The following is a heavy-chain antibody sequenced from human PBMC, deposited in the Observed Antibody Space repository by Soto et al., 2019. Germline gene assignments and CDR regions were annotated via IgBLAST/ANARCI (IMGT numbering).Heavy chain of an antibody. J-gene: IGHJ4*02. D-gene: IGHD4-17*01. Sequence: QVQLVESGGGLVKPGGSLRLSCAASGFTFTDNYMHWIRQAPGKGLEWVSYISTSSSYTNYADSVKGRFTISRDNAKNSLYRQMNSLRAEETAVYYCARGVRGDYDYFDYWGQGTLVTVSS. CDR2: ISTSSSYT. V-gene: IGHV3-11*06. CDR1: GFTFTDNY. CDR3: ARGVRGDYDYFDY.